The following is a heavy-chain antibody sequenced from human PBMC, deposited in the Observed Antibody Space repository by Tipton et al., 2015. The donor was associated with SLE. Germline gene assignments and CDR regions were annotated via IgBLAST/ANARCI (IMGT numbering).Heavy chain of an antibody. V-gene: IGHV1-69*01. CDR1: SVTFSSYA. J-gene: IGHJ4*02. Sequence: QSGPEVKKPGSSVKVSCKTSSVTFSSYAFSWVRQAPGQGLEWMGGIVPLIGTSNFAQKFQGRVTFTADESTSTTYMELSSLRSEDTAAYFCATDGSNNYDSYFDYWGQGTLVTVSS. CDR3: ATDGSNNYDSYFDY. D-gene: IGHD5-12*01. CDR2: IVPLIGTS.